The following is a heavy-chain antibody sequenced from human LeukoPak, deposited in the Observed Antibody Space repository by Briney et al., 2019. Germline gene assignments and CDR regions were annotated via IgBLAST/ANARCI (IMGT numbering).Heavy chain of an antibody. V-gene: IGHV3-74*01. D-gene: IGHD7-27*01. Sequence: GRSLRLSCAASGFTFSSFWMHWVRQAPGKAQVWVSRINIDGSGTTYADSVKGRFTISRDNAKNTLYLQMNSLRVEDTAVYYCARVRPGYYYMDVWGKGTTVTVSS. CDR1: GFTFSSFW. CDR3: ARVRPGYYYMDV. J-gene: IGHJ6*03. CDR2: INIDGSGT.